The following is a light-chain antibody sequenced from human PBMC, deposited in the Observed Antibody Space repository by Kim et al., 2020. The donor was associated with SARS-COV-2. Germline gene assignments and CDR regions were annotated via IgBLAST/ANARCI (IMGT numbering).Light chain of an antibody. V-gene: IGLV1-51*01. J-gene: IGLJ2*01. CDR3: GVWDNSVSAVL. CDR1: TSNIGKNF. CDR2: DSI. Sequence: GEKVTISCSGRTSNIGKNFVSWYQQLPGTAPKVLIYDSIKRSSGIPDRFSGSKSGTSATLGITGLQAGDEADYYCGVWDNSVSAVLFGGGTKVTVL.